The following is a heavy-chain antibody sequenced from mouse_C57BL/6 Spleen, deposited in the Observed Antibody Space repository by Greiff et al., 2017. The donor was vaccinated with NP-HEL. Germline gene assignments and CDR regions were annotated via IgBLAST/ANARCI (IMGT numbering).Heavy chain of an antibody. Sequence: QVQLQQSGAELVRPGASVTLSCKASGYTFTDYEMHWVKQTPVHGLEWIGAIDPETGGTAYNQKFKGKAILTADKSSSTAYMELRSLTSEDSAVYYCTRGGIYYGYDAWFAYWGQGTLVTVS. CDR2: IDPETGGT. CDR1: GYTFTDYE. CDR3: TRGGIYYGYDAWFAY. J-gene: IGHJ3*01. V-gene: IGHV1-15*01. D-gene: IGHD2-2*01.